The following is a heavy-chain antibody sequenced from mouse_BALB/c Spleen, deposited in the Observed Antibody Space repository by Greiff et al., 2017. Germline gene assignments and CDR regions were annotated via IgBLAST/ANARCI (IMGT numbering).Heavy chain of an antibody. CDR1: GFTFSSYA. V-gene: IGHV5-9-4*01. CDR3: ARVYDYGYAMDY. D-gene: IGHD2-4*01. Sequence: EVKLMESGGGLVKPGGSLKLSCAASGFTFSSYAMSWVRQSPEKRLEWVAEISSGGSYTYYPDTVTGRFTISRDNAKNTLYLEMSSLRSEDTAMYYCARVYDYGYAMDYWGQGTSVTVSS. CDR2: ISSGGSYT. J-gene: IGHJ4*01.